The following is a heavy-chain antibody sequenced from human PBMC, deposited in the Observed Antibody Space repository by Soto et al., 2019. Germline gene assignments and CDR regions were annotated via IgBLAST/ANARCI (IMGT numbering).Heavy chain of an antibody. Sequence: EVQVLATGGGLIQPGGSLRLSCAASGFTVNSNYMSWVRQAPGEGLQWLSITNTGGTTYYADSVKGRFTVSRDNSKNTLYLQMISLRAEDTAVYYCAKGDGFILAVWGQGTTVSVAS. D-gene: IGHD1-26*01. J-gene: IGHJ6*02. CDR3: AKGDGFILAV. CDR1: GFTVNSNY. CDR2: TNTGGTT. V-gene: IGHV3-53*02.